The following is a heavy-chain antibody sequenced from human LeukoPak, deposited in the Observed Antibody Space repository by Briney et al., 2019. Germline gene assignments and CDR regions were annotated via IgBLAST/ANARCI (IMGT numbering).Heavy chain of an antibody. D-gene: IGHD2-15*01. CDR1: GLTFSSYA. CDR2: ISGSGGST. CDR3: AKDRFVVGHNWFDP. V-gene: IGHV3-23*01. Sequence: GGSLRLSCAASGLTFSSYAMSWVRQAPGKGLEWVSAISGSGGSTYYADSVKGRFTISRDNSKNTLYLQMNSLRAEDTAVYYCAKDRFVVGHNWFDPWGQGTLVTVSS. J-gene: IGHJ5*02.